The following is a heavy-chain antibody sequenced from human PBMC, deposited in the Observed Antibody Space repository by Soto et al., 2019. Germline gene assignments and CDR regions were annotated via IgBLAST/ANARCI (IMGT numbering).Heavy chain of an antibody. D-gene: IGHD3-10*01. CDR1: GFTFSSYG. V-gene: IGHV3-30*18. Sequence: PGGSLRLSCAASGFTFSSYGMHWVRQAPGKGLEWVAVISYDGSNKYYADSVKGRFTISRDNSKNTLYLQMNSLRAEDTAVYYCAKRRVDYYGSGSRNWFDPWGQGT. CDR2: ISYDGSNK. CDR3: AKRRVDYYGSGSRNWFDP. J-gene: IGHJ5*02.